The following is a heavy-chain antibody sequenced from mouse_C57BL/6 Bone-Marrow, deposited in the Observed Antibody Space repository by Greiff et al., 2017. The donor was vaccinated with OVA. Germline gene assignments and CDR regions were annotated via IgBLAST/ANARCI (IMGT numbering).Heavy chain of an antibody. V-gene: IGHV1-64*01. D-gene: IGHD2-4*01. CDR2: IHPNSGST. CDR1: GYTFTSYW. J-gene: IGHJ1*03. CDR3: ARNDYDEFWYFDV. Sequence: VQLKQPGAELVKPGASVKLSCKASGYTFTSYWMHWVKQRPGQGLEWIGMIHPNSGSTNYNEKFKSKATLTVDKSSSTAYMQLSSLTSEDSAVYYCARNDYDEFWYFDVWGTGTTVTVSS.